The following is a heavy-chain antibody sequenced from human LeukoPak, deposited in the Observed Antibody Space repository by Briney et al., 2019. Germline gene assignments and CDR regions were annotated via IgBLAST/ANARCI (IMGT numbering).Heavy chain of an antibody. CDR3: ATDYYYDSSGYRNWFDP. CDR1: GYTLTELS. V-gene: IGHV1-24*01. D-gene: IGHD3-22*01. Sequence: GATVKVSCKVSGYTLTELSMHWVRQAPGKGLEWMGGFDPEDGETIYAQKFQGRVTMTEDTSTDTAYMELSSLRSEDTAVYYCATDYYYDSSGYRNWFDPWGQGTLVTVSS. J-gene: IGHJ5*02. CDR2: FDPEDGET.